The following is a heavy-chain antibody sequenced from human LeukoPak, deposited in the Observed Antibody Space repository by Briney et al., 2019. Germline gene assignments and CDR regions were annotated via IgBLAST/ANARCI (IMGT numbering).Heavy chain of an antibody. J-gene: IGHJ4*02. CDR1: GYSFTSYW. D-gene: IGHD4-17*01. Sequence: GESLKISCKGSGYSFTSYWIGWVRQMPGKGLEWMGIIYPGDSDTRYSPSFQGQVTISADKSISTAYLQWSSLKASDTAMYYCAREVVYGDYVVPIPDYWGQGTLVTVSS. CDR2: IYPGDSDT. CDR3: AREVVYGDYVVPIPDY. V-gene: IGHV5-51*01.